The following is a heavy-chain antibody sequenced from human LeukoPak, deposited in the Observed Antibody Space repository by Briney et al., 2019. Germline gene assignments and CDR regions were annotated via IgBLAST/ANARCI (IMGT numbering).Heavy chain of an antibody. CDR3: AREREMATTPFDY. Sequence: ASVTVSFTASGYTFTSYGISWVRQAPGQGLEWMGWISAYNGNTNYAQKLQGRVTMTTDTSTSTAYMELRSLRSDDTAVYYCAREREMATTPFDYWGQGTLVTVSS. CDR1: GYTFTSYG. D-gene: IGHD5-24*01. V-gene: IGHV1-18*01. CDR2: ISAYNGNT. J-gene: IGHJ4*02.